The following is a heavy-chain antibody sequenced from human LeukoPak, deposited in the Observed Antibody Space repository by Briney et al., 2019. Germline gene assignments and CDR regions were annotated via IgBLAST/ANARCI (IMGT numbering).Heavy chain of an antibody. Sequence: PGGPLRLSCAASGFTFSSSWMNWVCKAPEKGLEWVDDIKCDGSEKYYVDSVEGRLTISRDNAKNSLYQQVNSLRAEDMTVYYCVRGQSSHFDYWGQGTLVTVSS. CDR3: VRGQSSHFDY. D-gene: IGHD6-6*01. J-gene: IGHJ4*02. CDR1: GFTFSSSW. CDR2: IKCDGSEK. V-gene: IGHV3-52*01.